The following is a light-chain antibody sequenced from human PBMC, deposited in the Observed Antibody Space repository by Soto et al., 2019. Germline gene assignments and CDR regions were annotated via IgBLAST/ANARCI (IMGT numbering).Light chain of an antibody. V-gene: IGKV3-11*01. Sequence: IVLTQSPATLSLSPGERATLSCRASRSVSGFLAWYQQKPGQAPRLLIYDASNRATGIPARFSGSGSGTDLTLTISSLETEDFAVYYCQQRYNWPSLTFGGGTKVDI. CDR2: DAS. CDR1: RSVSGF. CDR3: QQRYNWPSLT. J-gene: IGKJ4*01.